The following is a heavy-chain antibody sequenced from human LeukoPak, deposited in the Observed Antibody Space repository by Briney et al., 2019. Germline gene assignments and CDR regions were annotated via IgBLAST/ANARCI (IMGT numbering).Heavy chain of an antibody. CDR2: IRSKAYGGTT. CDR3: TRVGYYDSSGTFDI. V-gene: IGHV3-49*04. J-gene: IGHJ3*02. Sequence: GGTLRLSCTASGFTLGDYAMSWVRQAAGKGREGVGFIRSKAYGGTTEYAASVKGRFTISRDGSKSIAYLQMNSLKTEDTAVYYCTRVGYYDSSGTFDIWGQGTMVTVSS. CDR1: GFTLGDYA. D-gene: IGHD3-22*01.